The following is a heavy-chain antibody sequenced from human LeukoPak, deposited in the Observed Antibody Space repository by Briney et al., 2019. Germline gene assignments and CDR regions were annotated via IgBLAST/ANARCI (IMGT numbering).Heavy chain of an antibody. CDR3: ARSWSRGGAFDV. V-gene: IGHV3-21*01. Sequence: GGSLRLSCAASGFIFSSYSMNWVRQAPGKGLEWVSFIDSTSTYIHYADSVKGRFTISRDNAKNSLYLQMNSLRADDTAVYYCARSWSRGGAFDVWGQGTMVIVSS. CDR1: GFIFSSYS. CDR2: IDSTSTYI. D-gene: IGHD3-3*01. J-gene: IGHJ3*01.